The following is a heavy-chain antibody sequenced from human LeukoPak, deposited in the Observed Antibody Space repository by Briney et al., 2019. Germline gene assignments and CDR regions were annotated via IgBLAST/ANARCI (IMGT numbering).Heavy chain of an antibody. CDR1: GFPFSSYG. V-gene: IGHV3-53*04. CDR2: IYSGGST. J-gene: IGHJ4*02. D-gene: IGHD5-24*01. Sequence: HPGGSLRLSCGASGFPFSSYGMHWVRQAPGKGLEWVSVIYSGGSTYYADSVKGRFTISRHNSKNTLYLQMNSLRAEDTAVYYCARIRDGYNYWVDYWGQGTLVTVSS. CDR3: ARIRDGYNYWVDY.